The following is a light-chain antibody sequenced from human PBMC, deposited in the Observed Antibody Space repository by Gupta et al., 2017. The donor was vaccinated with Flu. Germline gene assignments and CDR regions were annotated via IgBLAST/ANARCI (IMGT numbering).Light chain of an antibody. J-gene: IGKJ1*01. CDR3: QQYKTEPWT. CDR2: KSS. Sequence: DVQMTQSPSTLSASIGDRVTVTCRASQSISGWLAWFQQKPGKAPKLLIYKSSSLENGVSSRFSGSGSATEFTLTITNLQPDDSAVYHCQQYKTEPWTFGQGTKVEIK. CDR1: QSISGW. V-gene: IGKV1-5*03.